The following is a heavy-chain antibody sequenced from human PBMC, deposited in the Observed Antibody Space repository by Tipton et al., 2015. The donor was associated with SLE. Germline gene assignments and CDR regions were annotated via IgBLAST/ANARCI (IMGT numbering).Heavy chain of an antibody. CDR2: INHSGST. J-gene: IGHJ6*02. CDR1: GGSFSGYY. V-gene: IGHV4-34*01. CDR3: ARAPYSSSRPYYYGMDV. D-gene: IGHD6-6*01. Sequence: LRLSCAVYGGSFSGYYWSWIRQPPGKGLEWIGEINHSGSTNYNPSLKSRVTISVDTSKNQFSLKLSSVTAADTAVYYCARAPYSSSRPYYYGMDVWGQGTTVTVSS.